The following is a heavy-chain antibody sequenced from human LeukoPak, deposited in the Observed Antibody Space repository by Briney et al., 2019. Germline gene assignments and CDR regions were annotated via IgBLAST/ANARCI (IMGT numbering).Heavy chain of an antibody. V-gene: IGHV4-59*01. CDR1: GGSISSYY. CDR3: AGVGDCSSTSCYPSTNYYYMDV. J-gene: IGHJ6*03. D-gene: IGHD2-2*01. CDR2: IYYSGST. Sequence: SETLSLTCTVSGGSISSYYWSWIRQPPGKGLEWIGYIYYSGSTNYNPSLKSRVTISVDTSKNQFSLKLSSVTAADTAVYYCAGVGDCSSTSCYPSTNYYYMDVWGKGTTVTVSS.